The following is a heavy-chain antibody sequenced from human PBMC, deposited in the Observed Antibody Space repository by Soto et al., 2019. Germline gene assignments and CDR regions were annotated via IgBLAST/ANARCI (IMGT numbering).Heavy chain of an antibody. Sequence: PGGSLRLSCAASGFTFSSYEMNWVRQAPGKGLEWVSYISSSGSTIYYADSVKGRFTISRDNAKNSLYLQMNSLRAEDTAVYYCARDLVLCSSTSCYSREYDAFDIWGQGTMVTVSS. V-gene: IGHV3-48*03. D-gene: IGHD2-2*01. CDR2: ISSSGSTI. J-gene: IGHJ3*02. CDR1: GFTFSSYE. CDR3: ARDLVLCSSTSCYSREYDAFDI.